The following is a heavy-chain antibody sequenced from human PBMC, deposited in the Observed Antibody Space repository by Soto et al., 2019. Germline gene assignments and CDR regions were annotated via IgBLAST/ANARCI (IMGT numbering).Heavy chain of an antibody. V-gene: IGHV1-69*01. J-gene: IGHJ6*02. Sequence: QVQLVQSGAEVKKPGSSVKVSCKASGGTFSSYTISWVQQAPGQGLEWMGGIIPVFGTTNYAQKFQGRVTITADESTSTAYMELTSLRSEDTAVFYCARGRIAAAGTGYYYSAMDVWGQGTTVTVSS. CDR3: ARGRIAAAGTGYYYSAMDV. CDR2: IIPVFGTT. D-gene: IGHD6-25*01. CDR1: GGTFSSYT.